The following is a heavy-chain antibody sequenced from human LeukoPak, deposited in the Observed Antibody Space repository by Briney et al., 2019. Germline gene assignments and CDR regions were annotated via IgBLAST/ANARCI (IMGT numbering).Heavy chain of an antibody. J-gene: IGHJ6*03. CDR1: GYTFTSYD. CDR2: MNPNSGNT. V-gene: IGHV1-8*01. D-gene: IGHD6-6*01. Sequence: ASVKVSCKASGYTFTSYDINWVRQATGQGLEWMGWMNPNSGNTGYAQKFQGRVTMTRNTSISTAYMELSSLRSEDTAVYYCARALWGAARPPSYYYYMDVWGKGTTVTVSS. CDR3: ARALWGAARPPSYYYYMDV.